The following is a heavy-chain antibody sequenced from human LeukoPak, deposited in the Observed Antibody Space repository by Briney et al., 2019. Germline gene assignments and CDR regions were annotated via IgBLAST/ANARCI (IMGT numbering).Heavy chain of an antibody. CDR3: AKMVREFYTISYYFDY. CDR2: ISGSGAGT. Sequence: GGSLRLSCAASGFTFSGYAMNWVRQAPGKGLEWVSGISGSGAGTYYADSVKGRFTISRDNSKNALHLQMNSLRADDTAVYYCAKMVREFYTISYYFDYWGQGTLVTVSS. J-gene: IGHJ4*02. D-gene: IGHD2-8*01. V-gene: IGHV3-23*01. CDR1: GFTFSGYA.